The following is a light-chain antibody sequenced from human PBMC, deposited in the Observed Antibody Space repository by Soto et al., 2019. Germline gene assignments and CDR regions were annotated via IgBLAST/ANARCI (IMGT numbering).Light chain of an antibody. CDR1: TSVTNY. CDR2: GAS. CDR3: QQYENSPIT. Sequence: PGERATLSCRASTSVTNYLAWYXQKXGQXXRXXXYGASSRATGIPDRFSGTGYETDFTLTINRLEPEDFAVYYCQQYENSPITFGQGKRLEIK. V-gene: IGKV3-20*01. J-gene: IGKJ5*01.